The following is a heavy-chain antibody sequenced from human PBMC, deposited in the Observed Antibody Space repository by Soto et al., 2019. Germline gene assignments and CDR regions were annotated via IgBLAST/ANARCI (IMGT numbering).Heavy chain of an antibody. CDR2: IYYSGST. Sequence: QVQLQASGRGLVKPSETLSLTCTVSGGSISSYYWSWIRQPPGKGLEWIGYIYYSGSTNYNPSLKSRVTIAVDTSKNPFSLKLSSVAAADTALYYCARDVDCSGGSCYPHCDYWGQGTLVTVSS. V-gene: IGHV4-59*01. CDR3: ARDVDCSGGSCYPHCDY. J-gene: IGHJ4*02. CDR1: GGSISSYY. D-gene: IGHD2-15*01.